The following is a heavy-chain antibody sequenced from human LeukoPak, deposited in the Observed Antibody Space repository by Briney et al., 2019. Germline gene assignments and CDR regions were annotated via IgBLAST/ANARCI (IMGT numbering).Heavy chain of an antibody. J-gene: IGHJ4*02. CDR3: ARDHVAAASIGNYYFDY. CDR1: GFTFDDYG. V-gene: IGHV3-20*04. CDR2: INWNGGST. D-gene: IGHD6-13*01. Sequence: GSLRLSCAASGFTFDDYGMSWVRQAPGKGLEWVSGINWNGGSTGYADSVKGRFTISRDNAKNSLYLQMNSLRAEDTALYYCARDHVAAASIGNYYFDYWGQGTLVTVSS.